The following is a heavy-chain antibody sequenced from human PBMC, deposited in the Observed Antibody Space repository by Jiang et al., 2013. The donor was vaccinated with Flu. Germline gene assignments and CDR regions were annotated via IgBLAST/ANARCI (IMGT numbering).Heavy chain of an antibody. Sequence: LKSRVTISVDTSKNQFSLKLSSVTAADTAVYYCARTFTWIQLWFPGFDYWGQGTLVTVSS. J-gene: IGHJ4*02. D-gene: IGHD5-18*01. V-gene: IGHV4-34*01. CDR3: ARTFTWIQLWFPGFDY.